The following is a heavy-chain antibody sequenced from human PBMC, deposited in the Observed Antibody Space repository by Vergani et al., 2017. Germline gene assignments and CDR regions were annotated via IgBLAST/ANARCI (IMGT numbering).Heavy chain of an antibody. CDR2: ISWNSGSI. CDR1: GFTFDDYA. J-gene: IGHJ4*02. CDR3: ATAGNN. Sequence: EVQLVESGGGLVQPGRSLRLSCAASGFTFDDYAMHWVRQAPGKGLEWVSGISWNSGSIGYAGSVKGRFTISRDNAKNSLYLQMNSLRAEDTALYYCATAGNNWGQGTLVTVSS. V-gene: IGHV3-9*01. D-gene: IGHD1-26*01.